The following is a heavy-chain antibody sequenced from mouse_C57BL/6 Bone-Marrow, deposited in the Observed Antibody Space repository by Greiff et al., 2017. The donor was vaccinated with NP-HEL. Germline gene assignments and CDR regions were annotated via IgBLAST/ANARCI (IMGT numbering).Heavy chain of an antibody. CDR1: GFTFSSYG. D-gene: IGHD1-1*01. CDR3: ARQGLLRGDY. J-gene: IGHJ4*01. CDR2: ISSGGSYT. V-gene: IGHV5-6*01. Sequence: EVMLVESGGDLVKPGGSLKLSCAASGFTFSSYGMSWVRQTPDKRLEWVATISSGGSYTYYPDSVKGRFTISRDNAKNTLYLQMSSLKSEDTAMYYCARQGLLRGDYWGQGTSVTVSS.